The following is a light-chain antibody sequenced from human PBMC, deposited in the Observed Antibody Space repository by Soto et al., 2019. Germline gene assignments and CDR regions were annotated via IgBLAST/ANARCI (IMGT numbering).Light chain of an antibody. CDR1: QGIEGF. V-gene: IGKV1-27*01. CDR3: QKYNKAPWT. CDR2: GTS. Sequence: DIQMTQSPPSLSASLGDRVTITCRASQGIEGFLAWYQQKPGTAPKLLVYGTSTLQVGVPSRFSGSGWGTDFTLTISSVQPEDVATYYCQKYNKAPWTFGQGTKVDIK. J-gene: IGKJ1*01.